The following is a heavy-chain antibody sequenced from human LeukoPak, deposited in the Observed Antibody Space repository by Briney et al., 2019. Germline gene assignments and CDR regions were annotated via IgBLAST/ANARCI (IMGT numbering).Heavy chain of an antibody. V-gene: IGHV3-7*03. CDR1: GFTFSNYW. J-gene: IGHJ3*02. Sequence: GGSLRLSCAASGFTFSNYWMSWVRQAPGKGLEWVANVNQDRSVKYYVDSVKGRFTISRDNAENSLNLQMNSLRAEDTALYYCAKDKGSSWYPAFDIWGQGTMVTVSS. CDR2: VNQDRSVK. CDR3: AKDKGSSWYPAFDI. D-gene: IGHD6-13*01.